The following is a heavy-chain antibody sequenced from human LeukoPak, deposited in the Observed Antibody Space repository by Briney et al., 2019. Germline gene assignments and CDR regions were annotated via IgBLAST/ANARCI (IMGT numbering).Heavy chain of an antibody. J-gene: IGHJ6*03. CDR3: VREGYCNGRSCYGYYHYYYMDV. CDR2: IIVMLDRS. D-gene: IGHD2-15*01. Sequence: AVKVSCKNSGGTFNNYAICWVRRAPGQGLEWMGSIIVMLDRSNYAQKCQARVTVTADKSTDTAYLHLNGLRSDDTDVYYCVREGYCNGRSCYGYYHYYYMDVWGNGTTVSVSS. CDR1: GGTFNNYA. V-gene: IGHV1-69*04.